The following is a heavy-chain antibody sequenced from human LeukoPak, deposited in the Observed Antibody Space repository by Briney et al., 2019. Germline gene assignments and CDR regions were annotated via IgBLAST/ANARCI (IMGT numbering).Heavy chain of an antibody. CDR3: ARGWDYDSGGRPTAYVY. CDR2: IIPIFGTA. CDR1: GGTFSNYA. D-gene: IGHD3-22*01. Sequence: ASVKVSCKASGGTFSNYAINWVRQAPGQGLEWMGGIIPIFGTANYAQKFQGRVTITADKSTSTVYMELNSLKSEDTVVCYCARGWDYDSGGRPTAYVYWGQGTLVTVSS. J-gene: IGHJ4*02. V-gene: IGHV1-69*06.